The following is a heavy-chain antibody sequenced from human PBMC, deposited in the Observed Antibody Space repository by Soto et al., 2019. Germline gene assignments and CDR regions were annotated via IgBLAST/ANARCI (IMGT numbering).Heavy chain of an antibody. CDR3: ANDVVCDVDILVTGTTNSFEY. J-gene: IGHJ4*02. CDR2: ISGSGGST. CDR1: GFTFSSYA. Sequence: GGSLRLSCAASGFTFSSYAMSWVRQAPGKGLEWVSAISGSGGSTYYADSVKGRFTISRYNSKNTLYLQMNSLRAEDTDVYYCANDVVCDVDILVTGTTNSFEYWGQGTLVTVSS. D-gene: IGHD5-12*01. V-gene: IGHV3-23*01.